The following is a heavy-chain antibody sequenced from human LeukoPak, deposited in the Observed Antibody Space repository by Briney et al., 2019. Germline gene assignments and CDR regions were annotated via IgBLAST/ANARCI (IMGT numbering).Heavy chain of an antibody. CDR1: GFNLNSYA. D-gene: IGHD6-6*01. CDR3: AKEYTPSSPLGELDS. J-gene: IGHJ4*02. Sequence: GGSLRLSCAVSGFNLNSYAMHWVRQAPGKGLEWVAVIRHDEANSFYADSVQGRFTTSRDTSKKLLYLQMNSLRVEDTAVYYCAKEYTPSSPLGELDSWGQGTLVTVSS. CDR2: IRHDEANS. V-gene: IGHV3-30*02.